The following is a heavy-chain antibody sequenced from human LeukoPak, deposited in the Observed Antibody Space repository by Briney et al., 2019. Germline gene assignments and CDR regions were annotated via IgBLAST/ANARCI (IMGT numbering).Heavy chain of an antibody. CDR2: TNHSGST. V-gene: IGHV4-34*01. J-gene: IGHJ4*02. Sequence: SETLSLTCAVYGGSFSGYYWSWIRQPPGKGLEWIGETNHSGSTNYSPSLKSRVTISVDTSKNQFSLKLSSVTAADTAVYYCARGRWLRLIDYWGQGTLVTVSS. D-gene: IGHD5-12*01. CDR1: GGSFSGYY. CDR3: ARGRWLRLIDY.